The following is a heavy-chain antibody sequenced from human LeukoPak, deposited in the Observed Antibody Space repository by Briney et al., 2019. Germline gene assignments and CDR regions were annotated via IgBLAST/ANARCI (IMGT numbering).Heavy chain of an antibody. V-gene: IGHV1-69*13. Sequence: SVKVSCKASGGTFSSYAISWVRQAPGQGLEWMGGIIPIFGTANYAQKFQGRVTITADESTSTAYMELSSLRSEDTAVYYCARDQLGIPFNFDCWGQGTLVTVSS. CDR2: IIPIFGTA. D-gene: IGHD7-27*01. J-gene: IGHJ4*02. CDR3: ARDQLGIPFNFDC. CDR1: GGTFSSYA.